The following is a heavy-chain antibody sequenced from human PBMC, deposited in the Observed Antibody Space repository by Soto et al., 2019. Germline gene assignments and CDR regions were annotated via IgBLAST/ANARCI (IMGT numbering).Heavy chain of an antibody. CDR1: GYTFSIYG. CDR2: IGANNDNT. CDR3: ARAGATLTRFFHL. V-gene: IGHV1-18*01. Sequence: QVQLVQSGAEVKKPGASVKVSCKASGYTFSIYGITWVRQAPGQGLEWMGWIGANNDNTNYAQKFQGRVTMTTDTXTSTAYMELRSLRSDDTALYYCARAGATLTRFFHLWGQGTLVTVSS. J-gene: IGHJ4*02. D-gene: IGHD6-25*01.